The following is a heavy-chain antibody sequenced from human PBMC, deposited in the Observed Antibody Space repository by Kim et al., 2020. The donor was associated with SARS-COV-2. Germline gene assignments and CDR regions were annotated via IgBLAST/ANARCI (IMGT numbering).Heavy chain of an antibody. J-gene: IGHJ5*02. D-gene: IGHD2-2*03. Sequence: GGSLRLSCAASGFTVSSNYMSWVRQAPGKGLEWVSVIYSGGSTYYADSVKGRFTISRDNSKNTLYLQMNSLRAEDTAVYYCARDRELDGWFDPWGQGTLVTVSS. CDR1: GFTVSSNY. V-gene: IGHV3-53*01. CDR2: IYSGGST. CDR3: ARDRELDGWFDP.